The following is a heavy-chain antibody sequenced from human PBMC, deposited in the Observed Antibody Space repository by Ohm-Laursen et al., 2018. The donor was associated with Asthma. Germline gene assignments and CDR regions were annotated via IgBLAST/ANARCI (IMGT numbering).Heavy chain of an antibody. Sequence: TLSLTCTVSGGSISSGGFYWSWIRQHPGKGLEWIGYIYYSGSTYYNPSLKSRVTISVDTSKNQFSLKLSSVTAADTAVYYGARDNRLQRSSYYYGMDVWGQGTTVTVSS. CDR1: GGSISSGGFY. CDR2: IYYSGST. CDR3: ARDNRLQRSSYYYGMDV. J-gene: IGHJ6*02. D-gene: IGHD4-11*01. V-gene: IGHV4-31*03.